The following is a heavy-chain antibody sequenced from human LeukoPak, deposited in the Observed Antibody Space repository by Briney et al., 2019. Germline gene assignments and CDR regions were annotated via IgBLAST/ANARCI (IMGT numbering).Heavy chain of an antibody. CDR1: GFPFSNYW. CDR3: ARERCLAADRSSYSGMNV. J-gene: IGHJ6*02. CDR2: IKQDGSDK. V-gene: IGHV3-7*01. D-gene: IGHD6-13*01. Sequence: GGSLRLSFAASGFPFSNYWLSWVRPAPGKGLEWVANIKQDGSDKYYVDSVKGRFTISRDNAKNSLYLEMNSLRVEDTAVYYCARERCLAADRSSYSGMNVWGQGTTVTVSS.